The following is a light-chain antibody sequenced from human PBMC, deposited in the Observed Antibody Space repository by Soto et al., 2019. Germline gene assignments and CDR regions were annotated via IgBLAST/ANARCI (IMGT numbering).Light chain of an antibody. V-gene: IGLV2-14*01. CDR3: SSYTSTSARV. CDR2: EVS. J-gene: IGLJ1*01. CDR1: SSDIGAYKY. Sequence: QSVLTQPASVSGSPGQSTTISCTGTSSDIGAYKYVSWYQHHSGKAPILIIYEVSTRPSGISNRFSGSMSGNTASLTISWLQAEDEADYYCSSYTSTSARVFGTGTKVP.